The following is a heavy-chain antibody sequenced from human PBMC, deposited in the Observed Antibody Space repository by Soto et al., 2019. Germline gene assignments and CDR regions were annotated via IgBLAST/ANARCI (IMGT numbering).Heavy chain of an antibody. Sequence: EVQLVESGGGLVQPGGSLRLSCAASGFTFSSYSMNWVRQAPGKGLEWGSYISSSSSTIYYADSVKGRFTISRDNAKNSLYLQMNSLRDEDTAVYYGARQQTSGYTNWFDPWGQGTLVTVSS. CDR2: ISSSSSTI. CDR1: GFTFSSYS. D-gene: IGHD3-3*01. V-gene: IGHV3-48*02. CDR3: ARQQTSGYTNWFDP. J-gene: IGHJ5*02.